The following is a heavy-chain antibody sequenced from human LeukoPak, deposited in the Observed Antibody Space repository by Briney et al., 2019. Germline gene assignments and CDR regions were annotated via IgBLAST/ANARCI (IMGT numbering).Heavy chain of an antibody. Sequence: ASVKVSCKASGYTFTGYYMHWVRQAPGQGLVWMGWINPNSGGTNYAQKFQGRVTMTRDTSISTAYMELSRLRSDDTAVYYCARDAPFLLWFGELPGLDYWGQGTLVTVSS. CDR2: INPNSGGT. D-gene: IGHD3-10*01. V-gene: IGHV1-2*02. CDR1: GYTFTGYY. J-gene: IGHJ4*02. CDR3: ARDAPFLLWFGELPGLDY.